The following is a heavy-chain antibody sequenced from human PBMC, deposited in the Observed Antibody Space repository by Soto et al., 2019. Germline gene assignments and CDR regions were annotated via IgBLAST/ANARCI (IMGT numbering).Heavy chain of an antibody. Sequence: ELQLLDSGGGLVQPGGSLRLSCAVSGLTFSNYAMSWVRQAPGKGLQWVSTINGGGSSTYFADSVKGRFTISRDNYKKRVHLEMNSLRAEDTAVDYCAKEVGGTYYYIDFWGQGTTVTVSS. CDR2: INGGGSST. CDR3: AKEVGGTYYYIDF. CDR1: GLTFSNYA. V-gene: IGHV3-23*01. D-gene: IGHD1-26*01. J-gene: IGHJ6*03.